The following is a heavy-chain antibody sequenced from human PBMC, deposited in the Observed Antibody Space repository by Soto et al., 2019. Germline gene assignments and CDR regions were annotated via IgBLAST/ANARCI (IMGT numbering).Heavy chain of an antibody. CDR2: IYHGGGT. Sequence: SETLSLTCAVSGYSISSGYYWGWLRQPPGKGLEWIGSIYHGGGTYYNPSLNSRVTLSIDMTNNHVSLILNSVTAADTALYFCARQRNSVVTQAYFDVWGPGSMVTVSS. CDR1: GYSISSGYY. D-gene: IGHD2-21*02. V-gene: IGHV4-38-2*01. J-gene: IGHJ4*02. CDR3: ARQRNSVVTQAYFDV.